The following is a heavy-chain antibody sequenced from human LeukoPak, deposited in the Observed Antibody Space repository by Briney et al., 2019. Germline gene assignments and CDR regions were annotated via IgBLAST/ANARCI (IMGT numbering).Heavy chain of an antibody. CDR3: ARVVDYDTSGYQTKNWFDP. Sequence: GESLKISCKGSGYSFSTHWIGWVRQMPGKGLEWLGIIYVGDSDTRYRPSFQGQFTISVDKSINTAYLQWSSLKASDTAMYYCARVVDYDTSGYQTKNWFDPWGQGTLVTVSS. V-gene: IGHV5-51*01. D-gene: IGHD3-22*01. J-gene: IGHJ5*02. CDR1: GYSFSTHW. CDR2: IYVGDSDT.